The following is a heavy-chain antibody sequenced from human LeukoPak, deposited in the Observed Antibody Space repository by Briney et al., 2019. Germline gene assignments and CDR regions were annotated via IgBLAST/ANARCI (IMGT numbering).Heavy chain of an antibody. Sequence: SETLSLTCTVSGGSISSSSYYWGWIRQPPGKGLEWIGSIYYSGSTYYNPSLKSRVTISVDTSKNQFSLKLSSVTAADTAVYYCARAGITMVRGVMGYYYYGMDVWGQGTTVTVSS. CDR3: ARAGITMVRGVMGYYYYGMDV. CDR2: IYYSGST. D-gene: IGHD3-10*01. CDR1: GGSISSSSYY. V-gene: IGHV4-39*01. J-gene: IGHJ6*02.